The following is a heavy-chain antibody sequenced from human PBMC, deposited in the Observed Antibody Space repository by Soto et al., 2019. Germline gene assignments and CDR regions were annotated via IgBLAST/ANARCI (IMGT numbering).Heavy chain of an antibody. Sequence: QVQLVQSGAAVKKPGASVKVSCKASGYTFTSYYMHLVRQAPGQGLEWMGIINPSGGSTSYAQKFQGRVTMTRDTSTSTVYMELSSLRSEDTAVSYCAIPGSSGWYEFGSCDIWGKGTMVTVAS. J-gene: IGHJ3*02. D-gene: IGHD6-19*01. CDR3: AIPGSSGWYEFGSCDI. CDR2: INPSGGST. CDR1: GYTFTSYY. V-gene: IGHV1-46*03.